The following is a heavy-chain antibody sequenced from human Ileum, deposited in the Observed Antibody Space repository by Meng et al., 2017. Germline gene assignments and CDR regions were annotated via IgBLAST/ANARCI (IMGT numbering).Heavy chain of an antibody. CDR3: ARAPKYCTNAVCSRPLDS. Sequence: QVQLQESGPRLVKPSQTLSLTCPVSGGSISSGDYYLSWVRQSPGKGPEWIGYIYSNGNTYSNPSLRGRLMISIDTSKNQFSLKLSSVTAADTAVYYCARAPKYCTNAVCSRPLDSWGQGTLVTVSS. D-gene: IGHD2-8*01. J-gene: IGHJ4*02. V-gene: IGHV4-30-4*01. CDR2: IYSNGNT. CDR1: GGSISSGDYY.